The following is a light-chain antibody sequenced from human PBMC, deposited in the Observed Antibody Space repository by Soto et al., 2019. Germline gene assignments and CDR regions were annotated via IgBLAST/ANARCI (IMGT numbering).Light chain of an antibody. J-gene: IGLJ1*01. CDR1: SSNIGSNT. V-gene: IGLV1-44*01. CDR2: SNN. CDR3: AAWDDTLNGYV. Sequence: QSVLTQPPSTSGTPGQRVTFSCSGGSSNIGSNTVNWYPHLPGTAPKLLIYSNNQRPSGVPDRFSGSKSGTSASLAVSGLQSEDEADYYCAAWDDTLNGYVFGTGTKLTVL.